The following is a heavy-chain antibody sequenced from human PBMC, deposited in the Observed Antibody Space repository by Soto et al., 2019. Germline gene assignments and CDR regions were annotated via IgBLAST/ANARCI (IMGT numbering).Heavy chain of an antibody. Sequence: QVQLVQSGAEVKKPGSSVKVSCKASGGTFSSYAISWVRQAPGQGLEWMGGIIPIFGTANYAQKFQGRVTITADKSTRTAYMELSSLRSEDTAVYYCARDRYYYDSSGYFLDYWGQGSLVTVSS. D-gene: IGHD3-22*01. CDR3: ARDRYYYDSSGYFLDY. CDR2: IIPIFGTA. J-gene: IGHJ4*02. V-gene: IGHV1-69*06. CDR1: GGTFSSYA.